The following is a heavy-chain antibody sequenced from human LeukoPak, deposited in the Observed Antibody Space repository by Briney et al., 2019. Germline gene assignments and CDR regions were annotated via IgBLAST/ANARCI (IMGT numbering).Heavy chain of an antibody. D-gene: IGHD6-13*01. J-gene: IGHJ3*02. CDR1: GGSISSSAYH. Sequence: PSETLSLTCSVSGGSISSSAYHWSWFRQHPGKGLEWIGYIYYTGRTYYNPSLKSRVTISVDTSKNQFSLKLSSVTAADTAVYYCASFRQYSSSWYGAFDIWGQGTMVTVSS. CDR3: ASFRQYSSSWYGAFDI. V-gene: IGHV4-31*03. CDR2: IYYTGRT.